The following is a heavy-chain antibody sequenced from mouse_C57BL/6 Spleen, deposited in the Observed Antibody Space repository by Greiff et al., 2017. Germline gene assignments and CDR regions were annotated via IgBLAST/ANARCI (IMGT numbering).Heavy chain of an antibody. V-gene: IGHV1-61*01. D-gene: IGHD2-4*01. CDR2: IYPSDSET. CDR1: GYTFTSYW. Sequence: QVQLQQPGAELVRPGSSVKLSCKASGYTFTSYWMDWVKQRPGQGLEWIGNIYPSDSETHYNQKFKDKATLTVDKSSSTAYMQLSSLTSEESAVYYCARVYYDYEGYYFDYWGQGTTLTVSS. CDR3: ARVYYDYEGYYFDY. J-gene: IGHJ2*01.